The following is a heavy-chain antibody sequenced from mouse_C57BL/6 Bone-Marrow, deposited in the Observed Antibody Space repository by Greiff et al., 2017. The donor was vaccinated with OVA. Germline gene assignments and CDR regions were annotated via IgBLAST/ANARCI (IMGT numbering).Heavy chain of an antibody. D-gene: IGHD1-1*01. Sequence: VKLQQPGAEIVKPGASVKLSCKASGYTFTSYWMHWVKQRPGRGLEWIGRIDPNSGGTKYNEKFKSKATLTVDKPSSTAYMQLSSLTSEDSAVYYCALYGSSYDWYFDVWGTGTTVTVSS. CDR2: IDPNSGGT. CDR1: GYTFTSYW. J-gene: IGHJ1*03. CDR3: ALYGSSYDWYFDV. V-gene: IGHV1-72*01.